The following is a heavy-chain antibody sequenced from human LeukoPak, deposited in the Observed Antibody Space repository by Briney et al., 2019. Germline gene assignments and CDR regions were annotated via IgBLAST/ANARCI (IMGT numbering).Heavy chain of an antibody. J-gene: IGHJ4*02. CDR2: IWYDGSNK. V-gene: IGHV3-33*01. D-gene: IGHD5-12*01. CDR3: ARGLVGSGYDYHDYGDHEGNY. Sequence: GGSLRLSCAASGFTFSSYGMHWVRQAPGKGLEWVAVIWYDGSNKYYADSVKGRFTISRDNSKNTLYLQMNSLRAEDTAVYYCARGLVGSGYDYHDYGDHEGNYWGRETLAPVSS. CDR1: GFTFSSYG.